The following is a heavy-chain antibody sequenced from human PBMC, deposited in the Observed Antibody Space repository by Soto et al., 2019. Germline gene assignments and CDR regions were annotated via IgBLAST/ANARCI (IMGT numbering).Heavy chain of an antibody. J-gene: IGHJ6*02. D-gene: IGHD6-13*01. CDR1: GGSISSSSYY. CDR3: ARAHLRGSWTPYYGMDV. V-gene: IGHV4-39*01. Sequence: SETLSLTCTVAGGSISSSSYYWGWIRQPPGKGLEWIGSIYYSGSTYYNPSLKSRVTISVDTSKNQFSLKLSSVTAADTAVYYCARAHLRGSWTPYYGMDVWGQGTTVTVSS. CDR2: IYYSGST.